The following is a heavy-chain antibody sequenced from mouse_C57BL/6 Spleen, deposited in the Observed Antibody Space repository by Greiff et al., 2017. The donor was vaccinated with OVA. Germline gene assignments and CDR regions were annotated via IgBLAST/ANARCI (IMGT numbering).Heavy chain of an antibody. CDR3: ARYGYDVLFAY. Sequence: EVQLQQSVAELVRPGASVKLSCTASGFNIKNTYMPWVKQRPEQGLEWIGRIDPANGNPKYAPKFQGKATITADTSSNTAYLQLSSLTSEDTAIYYCARYGYDVLFAYWGQGTLVTVSA. V-gene: IGHV14-3*01. CDR2: IDPANGNP. CDR1: GFNIKNTY. D-gene: IGHD2-2*01. J-gene: IGHJ3*01.